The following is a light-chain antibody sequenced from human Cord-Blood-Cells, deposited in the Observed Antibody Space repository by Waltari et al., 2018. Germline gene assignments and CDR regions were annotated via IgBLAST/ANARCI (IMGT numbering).Light chain of an antibody. J-gene: IGKJ4*01. CDR1: QSVSSY. V-gene: IGKV3-11*01. CDR2: DAS. Sequence: EIVLTQSPATLSLSPRERATLSCRASQSVSSYLAWYQQKPGQAPRLPIYDASNRATGIPARFSGSGSGTDFTLTISRLEPEDFAVYYCQQRSNWPPLTFGGGTKVEIK. CDR3: QQRSNWPPLT.